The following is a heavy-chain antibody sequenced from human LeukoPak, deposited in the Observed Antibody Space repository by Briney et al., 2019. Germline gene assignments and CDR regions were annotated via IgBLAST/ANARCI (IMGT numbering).Heavy chain of an antibody. D-gene: IGHD6-13*01. V-gene: IGHV3-30-3*01. CDR2: ISYDGSNK. Sequence: HPGGSLRLSCAASGFTFSSYAMHWVRQAPGKGLEWVAVISYDGSNKYYADSVKGRFTISRDNSKNTLYLQMNSLRAEDTAIYYCARDYSTLQLVLDYWGQGTLVTVSS. J-gene: IGHJ4*02. CDR1: GFTFSSYA. CDR3: ARDYSTLQLVLDY.